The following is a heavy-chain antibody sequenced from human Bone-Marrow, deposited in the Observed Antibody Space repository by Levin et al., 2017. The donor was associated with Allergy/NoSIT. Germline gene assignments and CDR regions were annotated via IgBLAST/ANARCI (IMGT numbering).Heavy chain of an antibody. CDR3: ARGLDSSSSFDY. D-gene: IGHD3-22*01. CDR1: GFAFSSYS. J-gene: IGHJ4*02. V-gene: IGHV3-21*01. Sequence: GESLKISCVASGFAFSSYSMHWVRQAPGKGLEWVSSLSSSRIYIYYADSVKGRSTISRDNAKKSLYLQLDSLRAEDTAVYYCARGLDSSSSFDYWSQGALVTVSS. CDR2: LSSSRIYI.